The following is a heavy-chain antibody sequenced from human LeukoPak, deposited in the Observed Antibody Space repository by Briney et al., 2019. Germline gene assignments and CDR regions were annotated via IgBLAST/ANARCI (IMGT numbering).Heavy chain of an antibody. J-gene: IGHJ4*02. CDR1: GFSLSGYG. D-gene: IGHD6-6*01. Sequence: PGGSLRLSCAPSGFSLSGYGMHWVRQAPGKGLEWVAVISYDGSKKYYADSVKGRFTISRDNPKNTQYLEMNSLKAEDTAVYYCARVRAAHYYDYWGQGTLVTVSS. CDR3: ARVRAAHYYDY. CDR2: ISYDGSKK. V-gene: IGHV3-30-3*01.